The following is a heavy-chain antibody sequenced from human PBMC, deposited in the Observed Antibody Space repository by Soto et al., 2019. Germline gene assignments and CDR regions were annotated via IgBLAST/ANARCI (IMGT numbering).Heavy chain of an antibody. CDR3: AKDRYYYDTDFDY. CDR1: GFTFSSYG. Sequence: QVQLVESGGGVVQPGRSLRLSCAASGFTFSSYGMHWVRQAPGKGLEWVAVISYDGSNKYYADSVKGRFTISRDNSKNTLYLQMNSLRAEDTAVYYCAKDRYYYDTDFDYWGQGTLVTVSS. J-gene: IGHJ4*02. CDR2: ISYDGSNK. D-gene: IGHD3-22*01. V-gene: IGHV3-30*18.